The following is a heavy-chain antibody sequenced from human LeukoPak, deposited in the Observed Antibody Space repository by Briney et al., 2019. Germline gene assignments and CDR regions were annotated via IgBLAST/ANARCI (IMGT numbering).Heavy chain of an antibody. CDR1: GYTFTSYY. D-gene: IGHD1-26*01. CDR2: INPNSGGT. V-gene: IGHV1-2*02. CDR3: ARDPGTGATTGY. Sequence: ASVKVSCKASGYTFTSYYMYWVRQAPGQGLEWMGWINPNSGGTNYAQKFQGRVTMTRDTSISTAYMELSRLRSDDTAVYYCARDPGTGATTGYWGQGTLVTVSS. J-gene: IGHJ4*02.